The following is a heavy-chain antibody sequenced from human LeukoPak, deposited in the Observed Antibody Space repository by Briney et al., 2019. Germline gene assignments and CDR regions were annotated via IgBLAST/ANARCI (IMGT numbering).Heavy chain of an antibody. CDR2: IKEDGSKE. J-gene: IGHJ6*02. CDR1: GFTFSNSA. Sequence: GGSLRLSCAASGFTFSNSAMGWVRQAFGKGPEWVANIKEDGSKEQYVESLKGRFRIARDNAKNSLYLQMNSLRVEDTGIYYCARAVGGYNVMDVWGQGTTVTVSS. D-gene: IGHD2-15*01. CDR3: ARAVGGYNVMDV. V-gene: IGHV3-7*04.